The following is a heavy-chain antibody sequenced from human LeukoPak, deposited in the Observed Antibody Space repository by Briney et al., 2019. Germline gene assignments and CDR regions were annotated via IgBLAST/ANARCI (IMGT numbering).Heavy chain of an antibody. CDR1: GFTFSSYD. J-gene: IGHJ6*04. V-gene: IGHV3-48*03. CDR3: SRSSFCNGMDV. D-gene: IGHD3-3*01. Sequence: GGSLRLSCAASGFTFSSYDMNWVRQAPGKGLEWVSYIGGSRSGIYYADSVKGQFTISRDNARNSLYLQMNSLRAEDTAVYYWSRSSFCNGMDVWGRGTTVTVSS. CDR2: IGGSRSGI.